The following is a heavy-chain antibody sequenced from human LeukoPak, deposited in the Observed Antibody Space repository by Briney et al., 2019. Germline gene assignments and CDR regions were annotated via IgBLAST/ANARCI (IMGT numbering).Heavy chain of an antibody. CDR1: GGSFSGYY. J-gene: IGHJ2*01. D-gene: IGHD2-8*02. Sequence: PSETLSLTCAVYGGSFSGYYWSWIRQPPGKGLEWIGEINHSGSTNYNPSLKSRVTISVDTSKNQFSLKLSSVTAADTAVYYCARARTVDLFAREYVDVWGRGTLVTVSS. CDR3: ARARTVDLFAREYVDV. CDR2: INHSGST. V-gene: IGHV4-34*01.